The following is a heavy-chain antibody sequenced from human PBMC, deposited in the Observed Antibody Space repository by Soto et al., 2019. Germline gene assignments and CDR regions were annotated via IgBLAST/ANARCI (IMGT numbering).Heavy chain of an antibody. Sequence: QVQLVQSGAEVKKPGASVTVSCQASGYTFSTYGISWVRQAPGQGLEWMGWISGHGVNSNYAQRLQGRVTVTTDTSTSTAYMELRNLRSDDTAVYYCARSGFYGSGSRPYVFDSWGQGTLVTVSS. V-gene: IGHV1-18*01. J-gene: IGHJ4*02. CDR1: GYTFSTYG. CDR2: ISGHGVNS. CDR3: ARSGFYGSGSRPYVFDS. D-gene: IGHD3-10*01.